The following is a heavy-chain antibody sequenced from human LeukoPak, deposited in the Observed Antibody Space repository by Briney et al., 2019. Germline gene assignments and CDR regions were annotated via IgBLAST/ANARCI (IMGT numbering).Heavy chain of an antibody. Sequence: SETLSLTCTVSGGSISSGDYYWSWIRQPPGKGLEWIGYIYYSGSTYYNPSLKSRVTISVDTSKHQFSLKLSSVTAADTAVYYCARVLGSSGYYSPYFDYWGQGTLVTVSS. V-gene: IGHV4-30-4*01. CDR3: ARVLGSSGYYSPYFDY. D-gene: IGHD3-22*01. CDR1: GGSISSGDYY. J-gene: IGHJ4*02. CDR2: IYYSGST.